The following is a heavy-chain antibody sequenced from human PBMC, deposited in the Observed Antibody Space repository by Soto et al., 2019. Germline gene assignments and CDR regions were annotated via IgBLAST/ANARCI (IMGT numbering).Heavy chain of an antibody. D-gene: IGHD2-21*02. V-gene: IGHV3-74*01. CDR3: ARESGDWPLNWFDP. J-gene: IGHJ5*02. CDR1: GFNFSNHW. Sequence: GGSLRLSCSASGFNFSNHWMHWVRQRPAEGLVWVSRITSDGKSKAYAESVKGRFAISRDNAKNTLYLQMNGLTAEDTAVYYCARESGDWPLNWFDPWGQGTLVTVSS. CDR2: ITSDGKSK.